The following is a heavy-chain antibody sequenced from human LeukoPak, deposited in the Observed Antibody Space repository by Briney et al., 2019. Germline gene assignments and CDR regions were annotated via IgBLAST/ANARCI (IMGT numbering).Heavy chain of an antibody. CDR2: IYSNGGT. D-gene: IGHD2-2*02. V-gene: IGHV4-4*07. CDR1: GDSTSYYY. Sequence: SQTLSLTCSVSGDSTSYYYWTWIRQPAGKGLEWIGRIYSNGGTNYNPSLNSRVTMSIDTAKNQFSLNLSSVTAADTAIYYCARVHNSGPGYCSGTSCYRLGGWFDTWGQGTLVTVSS. CDR3: ARVHNSGPGYCSGTSCYRLGGWFDT. J-gene: IGHJ5*02.